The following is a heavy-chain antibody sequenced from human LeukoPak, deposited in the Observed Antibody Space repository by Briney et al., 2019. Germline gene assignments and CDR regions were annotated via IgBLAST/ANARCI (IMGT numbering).Heavy chain of an antibody. CDR1: GFNVNRNY. Sequence: GGSLRLSCTLSGFNVNRNYMGWVRQAPGKGLEWVSVIYTGGTVHYADSVKGRFTISRDNSKNTLYLQMNSLTAEDTAVYYCARDLQLQWEPLPLDYWGQGTLVTVSS. D-gene: IGHD1-26*01. CDR2: IYTGGTV. V-gene: IGHV3-53*01. J-gene: IGHJ4*02. CDR3: ARDLQLQWEPLPLDY.